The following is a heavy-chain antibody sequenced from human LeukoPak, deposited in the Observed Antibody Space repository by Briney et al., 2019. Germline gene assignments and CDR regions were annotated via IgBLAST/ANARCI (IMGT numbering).Heavy chain of an antibody. CDR3: ARDGGNLLWFGESDY. J-gene: IGHJ4*02. D-gene: IGHD3-10*01. CDR1: GYTFTSYG. CDR2: ISAYNGNT. Sequence: GASVKVSCKASGYTFTSYGISWVRQAPGQGLEWMGWISAYNGNTNYAQKLQGRVTMTTDTSTSTAYMELRSLRSDGTAVYYCARDGGNLLWFGESDYWGQGTLVTVSS. V-gene: IGHV1-18*01.